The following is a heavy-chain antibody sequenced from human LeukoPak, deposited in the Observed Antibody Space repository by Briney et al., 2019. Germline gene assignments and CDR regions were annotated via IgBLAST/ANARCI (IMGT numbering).Heavy chain of an antibody. J-gene: IGHJ4*02. Sequence: SSETLSLTCAVSGASISSGGYHWSWIRQHPGKGLEWIGHIYYSVTSFYNPSLTSRVTISVDTSKNQFSLKLTSVNDADTAVYYCARIERSSYSLGFDYWGQGTLVTVSS. CDR3: ARIERSSYSLGFDY. V-gene: IGHV4-31*11. CDR2: IYYSVTS. CDR1: GASISSGGYH. D-gene: IGHD6-6*01.